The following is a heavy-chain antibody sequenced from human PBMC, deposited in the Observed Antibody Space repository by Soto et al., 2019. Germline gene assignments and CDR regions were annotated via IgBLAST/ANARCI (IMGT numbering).Heavy chain of an antibody. V-gene: IGHV3-48*02. CDR2: ISSSSRTT. CDR1: GFTFRTYG. J-gene: IGHJ6*02. Sequence: GGSLRLSCAASGFTFRTYGMNWVRQAPGKGLEWISYISSSSRTTYYADSVKGRFTISRDDAKNSLYLQVDSLTDEDTAVYYCARGRGDYYYYAMDVWGQGTTVTVSS. CDR3: ARGRGDYYYYAMDV.